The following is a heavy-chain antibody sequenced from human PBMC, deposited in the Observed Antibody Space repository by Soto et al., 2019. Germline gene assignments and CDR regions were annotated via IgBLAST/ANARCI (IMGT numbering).Heavy chain of an antibody. Sequence: QVQLQESGPGLVKPSETLSLTCTVSGGSISSYYWSWIRQPPGKGLEWIGYIYYSGSTNYNPSLKRRVTISVDTSKNQFSLKLSSVTAADTAVYYCARDLRRSGGVIGYYYYGMDVWGQGTTVTVSS. J-gene: IGHJ6*02. D-gene: IGHD3-10*01. CDR1: GGSISSYY. CDR2: IYYSGST. CDR3: ARDLRRSGGVIGYYYYGMDV. V-gene: IGHV4-59*01.